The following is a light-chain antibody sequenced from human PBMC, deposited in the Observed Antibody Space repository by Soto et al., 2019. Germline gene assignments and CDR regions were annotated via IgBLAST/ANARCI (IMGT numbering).Light chain of an antibody. CDR2: DAS. CDR3: QQLSSYST. CDR1: QTINSW. J-gene: IGKJ5*01. V-gene: IGKV1-5*01. Sequence: DIQMTQPPSTLSASVGDRVTITCRASQTINSWLAWYHQKPGKAPKVLIFDASSLKTGVPSRFSCSGSGTELTLTIRSLQPEDFATYHCQQLSSYSTFGQGTRLEIK.